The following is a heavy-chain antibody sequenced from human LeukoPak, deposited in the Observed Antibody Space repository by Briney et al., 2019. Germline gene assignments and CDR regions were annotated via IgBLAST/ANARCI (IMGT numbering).Heavy chain of an antibody. CDR3: ARVRGLRDIVLIFDF. J-gene: IGHJ4*02. V-gene: IGHV3-48*03. CDR2: ISSSGSTI. Sequence: PGGSLRLSCAASGFTFSSYEMNWVRQAPGKGLEWVSYISSSGSTIYYADSVKGRFTISRDNAKNSLYLQMNSLRAEDTAVYYCARVRGLRDIVLIFDFWGQGTLVTVSS. CDR1: GFTFSSYE. D-gene: IGHD2-8*01.